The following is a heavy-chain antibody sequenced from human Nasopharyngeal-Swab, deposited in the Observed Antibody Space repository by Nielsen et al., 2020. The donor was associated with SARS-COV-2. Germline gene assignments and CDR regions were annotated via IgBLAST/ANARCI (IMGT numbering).Heavy chain of an antibody. V-gene: IGHV1-8*02. CDR3: ARDRVNTVTTVEPPFWKGYYYYGMDV. J-gene: IGHJ6*02. Sequence: ASVKVSCKASGGTFSSYAISWVRQAPGQGLEWRGWINTGSFNTNDGQKFQGRVTMTRDTSTSTVYMELSSLRSEDTAVYYCARDRVNTVTTVEPPFWKGYYYYGMDVWGQGTTVTVSS. D-gene: IGHD4-17*01. CDR1: GGTFSSYA. CDR2: INTGSFNT.